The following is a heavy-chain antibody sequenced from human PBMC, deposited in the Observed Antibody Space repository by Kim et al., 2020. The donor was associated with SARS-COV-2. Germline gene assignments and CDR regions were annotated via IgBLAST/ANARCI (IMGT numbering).Heavy chain of an antibody. J-gene: IGHJ4*02. D-gene: IGHD5-18*01. V-gene: IGHV3-33*01. CDR2: IWYDGSNK. CDR3: ARDEGAMVTYFDY. Sequence: GGSLRLSCAASGFTFSSYGMHWVRQAPGKGLEWVAVIWYDGSNKYYADSVKGRFTISRDNSKNTLYLQMNSLRAEDTAVYYCARDEGAMVTYFDYWSQGTLVTVSS. CDR1: GFTFSSYG.